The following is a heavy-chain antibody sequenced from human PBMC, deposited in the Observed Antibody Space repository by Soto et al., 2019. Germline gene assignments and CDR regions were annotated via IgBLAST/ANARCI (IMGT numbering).Heavy chain of an antibody. Sequence: QVLLVQSGAEVKKPGASVMVSCKVSGYIFTKYGTSWVRQAPGQGLEWMGWIGGHKGNTRYAQKFQGRVTLTIDTSTSTAYMEMTSLRSDDTAVYFCVRDHTDDYVPFDYWGQGTLVTVSS. J-gene: IGHJ4*02. D-gene: IGHD3-10*02. CDR1: GYIFTKYG. CDR2: IGGHKGNT. CDR3: VRDHTDDYVPFDY. V-gene: IGHV1-18*01.